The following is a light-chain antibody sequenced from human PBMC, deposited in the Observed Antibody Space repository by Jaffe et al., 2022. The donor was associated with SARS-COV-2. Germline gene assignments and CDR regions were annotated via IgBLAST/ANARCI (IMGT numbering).Light chain of an antibody. CDR3: GAWDTSLSDWL. J-gene: IGLJ3*02. CDR1: SSNIGTHY. Sequence: QSVLTQPPSVSAAPGQKVTISCSGSSSNIGTHYVSWYQQLPGTAPKLLISDNDKRPSGIPGRFSGSKSGTSATLDITGLQTGDEADYYCGAWDTSLSDWLFGGGTKLTVL. CDR2: DND. V-gene: IGLV1-51*01.